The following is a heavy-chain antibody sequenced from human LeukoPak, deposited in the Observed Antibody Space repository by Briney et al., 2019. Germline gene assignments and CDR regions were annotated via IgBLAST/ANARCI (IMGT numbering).Heavy chain of an antibody. CDR1: GGSISSHY. V-gene: IGHV4-59*11. D-gene: IGHD3-3*01. CDR2: IYYSGST. J-gene: IGHJ6*03. Sequence: PSETLSLTCTVSGGSISSHYWSWIRQPPGKGLEWIGYIYYSGSTNYNPSLKSRVTISVDASKNQFSLKLSSVTAADTAVYYCARAYDDDYYYYMDVWGKGTTVTVSS. CDR3: ARAYDDDYYYYMDV.